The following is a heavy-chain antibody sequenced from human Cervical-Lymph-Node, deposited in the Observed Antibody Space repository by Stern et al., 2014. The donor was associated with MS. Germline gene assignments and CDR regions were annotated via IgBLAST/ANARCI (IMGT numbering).Heavy chain of an antibody. CDR3: ASAYSSSHYYFDY. J-gene: IGHJ4*02. CDR1: GFSFSRYA. V-gene: IGHV3-33*01. Sequence: VQLVDSGGGVVQPGRSLRLSCAASGFSFSRYAMHWVRQAPGKGLEWVELIWYDGSNPYYADSVTGRFTISRDNCKNTLYLQMNSLRAEDTAVYYCASAYSSSHYYFDYWGQGTLVTVSS. D-gene: IGHD6-13*01. CDR2: IWYDGSNP.